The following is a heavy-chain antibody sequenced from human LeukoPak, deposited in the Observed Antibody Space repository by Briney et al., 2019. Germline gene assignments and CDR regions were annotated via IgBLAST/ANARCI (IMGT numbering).Heavy chain of an antibody. CDR1: GYTFTSYG. V-gene: IGHV1-18*01. CDR2: ISAYNGNT. Sequence: ASVKVSCKASGYTFTSYGISWVRQAPGQGLEWMGWISAYNGNTNYAQKLQGRVTMTTDTSTSTAYMELRSLRSDDTAVYYCARDLGAGNYYYYGMDVWGQGTTVTVSS. CDR3: ARDLGAGNYYYYGMDV. D-gene: IGHD6-19*01. J-gene: IGHJ6*02.